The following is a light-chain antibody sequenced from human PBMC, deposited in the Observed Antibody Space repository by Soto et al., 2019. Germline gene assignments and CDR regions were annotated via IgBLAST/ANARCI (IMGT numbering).Light chain of an antibody. Sequence: DIVMTQSPLSLTVTPGEPASISCRSSQSLLHSNGYNYLDWYLQKPGQSPQLLIYLGSNRASGVPERVSDSGLGTDFTLKISRVEDEDVGVYYCMQALQTPRTFGPGTKVHIK. J-gene: IGKJ3*01. CDR2: LGS. V-gene: IGKV2-28*01. CDR3: MQALQTPRT. CDR1: QSLLHSNGYNY.